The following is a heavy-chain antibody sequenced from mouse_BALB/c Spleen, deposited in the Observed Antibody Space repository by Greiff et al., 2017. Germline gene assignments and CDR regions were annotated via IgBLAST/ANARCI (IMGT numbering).Heavy chain of an antibody. V-gene: IGHV5-6-4*01. CDR2: ISSGGSYT. D-gene: IGHD2-1*01. J-gene: IGHJ4*01. Sequence: EVQRVESGGGLVKPGGSLKLSCAASGFTFSSYTMSWVRQTPEKRLEWVATISSGGSYTYYPDSVKGRFTISRDNAKNTLYLQMSSLKSEDTAMYYCTREGYYGKDYAMDYWGQGTSVTVSS. CDR3: TREGYYGKDYAMDY. CDR1: GFTFSSYT.